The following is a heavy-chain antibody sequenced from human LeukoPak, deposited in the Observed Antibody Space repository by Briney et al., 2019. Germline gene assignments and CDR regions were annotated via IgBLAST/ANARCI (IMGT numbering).Heavy chain of an antibody. CDR1: GFAFSSYW. D-gene: IGHD3-10*01. Sequence: GGSLRLSCAASGFAFSSYWMSWVRQAPGKGLEWVANIKQDGSEKYYVDSVKGRLTISRDNAKNSLYLQMNSLRAEDTAVYYCARVKVTDYYGSGYYFDYWGQGTLVTVSS. J-gene: IGHJ4*02. V-gene: IGHV3-7*01. CDR3: ARVKVTDYYGSGYYFDY. CDR2: IKQDGSEK.